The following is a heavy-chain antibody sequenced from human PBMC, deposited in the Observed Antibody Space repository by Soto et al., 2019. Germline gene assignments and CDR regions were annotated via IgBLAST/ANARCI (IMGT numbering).Heavy chain of an antibody. CDR1: GFTFSDYY. Sequence: QVQLVESGGGLVKPGGSLRLSCAASGFTFSDYYMSWIRQAPGKGLEWVSYISSSGSTIYYADSVKGRFTISRDNAKNSLYLQMNCLRAEDPAVSYFARPYLNMDWFDPWGQGTLVTVSS. CDR3: ARPYLNMDWFDP. J-gene: IGHJ5*02. CDR2: ISSSGSTI. D-gene: IGHD3-10*01. V-gene: IGHV3-11*01.